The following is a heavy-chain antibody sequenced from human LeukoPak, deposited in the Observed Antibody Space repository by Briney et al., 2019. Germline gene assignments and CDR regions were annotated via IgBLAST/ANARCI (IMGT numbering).Heavy chain of an antibody. CDR2: IYYSGST. Sequence: SETLSLTCTVSGGSISSSSYYWGWIRQPPGKGLEWIGSIYYSGSTYYNPSLKSRVTISVDTSKNQFSLKLSSVTAADTAVYYCARDVASSGWYRDDAFDIWGQGTMVTVSS. CDR1: GGSISSSSYY. CDR3: ARDVASSGWYRDDAFDI. J-gene: IGHJ3*02. V-gene: IGHV4-39*07. D-gene: IGHD6-19*01.